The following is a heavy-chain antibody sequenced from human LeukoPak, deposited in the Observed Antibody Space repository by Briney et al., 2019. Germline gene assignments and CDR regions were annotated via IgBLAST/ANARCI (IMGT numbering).Heavy chain of an antibody. CDR1: GYTFTGSY. CDR3: ASTAAGRPIFDY. Sequence: ASVKVSCKASGYTFTGSYMHWVRQAPGQGLEWMGWINPNSGGTNYAQKFQGRVTMTRDTSISTAYMELSRLRSDDTAVYYCASTAAGRPIFDYWGQGTLVTVSS. CDR2: INPNSGGT. D-gene: IGHD6-13*01. V-gene: IGHV1-2*02. J-gene: IGHJ4*02.